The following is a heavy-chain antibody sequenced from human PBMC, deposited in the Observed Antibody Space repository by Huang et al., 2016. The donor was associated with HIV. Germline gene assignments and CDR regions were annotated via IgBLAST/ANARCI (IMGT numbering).Heavy chain of an antibody. CDR2: IYPFRANS. V-gene: IGHV5-51*03. CDR1: GYSFSIYW. J-gene: IGHJ3*01. Sequence: EVQLVQSGAEVKKPGESLKISCTGSGYSFSIYWIAWVRQMPGKGLEWIGIIYPFRANSTYSPSFEGHVSISVDKSINTVYLHWSSLKASDTAIYYCAKGRRAFDVWGQGTWVTVSS. CDR3: AKGRRAFDV.